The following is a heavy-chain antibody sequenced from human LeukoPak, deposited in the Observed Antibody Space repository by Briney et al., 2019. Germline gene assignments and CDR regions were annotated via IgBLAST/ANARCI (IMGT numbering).Heavy chain of an antibody. J-gene: IGHJ4*02. CDR3: ARVDCSGGSCYPFDY. Sequence: SETLSLTCTVSGGSISSYYWIWIRQPPGKGLEWIGYIYYSGSTNYNPSLKSRVPISVDTSKNQFSLKLSSVTAADTAVYYCARVDCSGGSCYPFDYWGQGTLVTVSS. CDR2: IYYSGST. CDR1: GGSISSYY. D-gene: IGHD2-15*01. V-gene: IGHV4-59*01.